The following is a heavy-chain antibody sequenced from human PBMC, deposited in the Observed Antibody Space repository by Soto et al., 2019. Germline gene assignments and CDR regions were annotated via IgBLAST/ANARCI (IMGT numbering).Heavy chain of an antibody. D-gene: IGHD1-26*01. J-gene: IGHJ4*02. CDR3: ARDSGRFYIDY. V-gene: IGHV3-7*04. Sequence: EVQLVESGGGLVQPGGSLRLSCAASGFTFSTYWMTWVRQAPGKGLEWVANLNPDGSEKYYVDSLKGRFTISRDNAKTSLYLQMNSLSAEDTAVYYGARDSGRFYIDYWGQGTLVTVSS. CDR2: LNPDGSEK. CDR1: GFTFSTYW.